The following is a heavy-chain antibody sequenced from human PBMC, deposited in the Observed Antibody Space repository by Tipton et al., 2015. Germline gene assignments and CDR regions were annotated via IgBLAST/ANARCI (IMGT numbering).Heavy chain of an antibody. Sequence: TLSLTCAVHGGSFSGYYWNWIRQPPGMGLECIGTIYYSGSTYYNPSLKSRVTISVDTSKNQFSLRLNSVTAADTAVYYCARHGAGTTIIDYWGQGSLVTVSS. CDR2: IYYSGST. V-gene: IGHV4-34*01. CDR3: ARHGAGTTIIDY. D-gene: IGHD1-1*01. J-gene: IGHJ4*02. CDR1: GGSFSGYY.